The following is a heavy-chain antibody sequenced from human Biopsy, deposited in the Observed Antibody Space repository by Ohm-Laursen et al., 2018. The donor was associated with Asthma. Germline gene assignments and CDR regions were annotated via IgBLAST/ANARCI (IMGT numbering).Heavy chain of an antibody. V-gene: IGHV3-23*01. J-gene: IGHJ4*02. CDR1: GFSFANYA. CDR2: IKPDGRGA. D-gene: IGHD2-21*02. CDR3: ARCGGDCPIRGFDS. Sequence: SLRLSCSAPGFSFANYAMGWARQAPGKGLEWVSTIKPDGRGADYPSPAKGRFTISRDDSKNTLYLQMSSLRAEDTAVYYCARCGGDCPIRGFDSWGPGTLVTVSS.